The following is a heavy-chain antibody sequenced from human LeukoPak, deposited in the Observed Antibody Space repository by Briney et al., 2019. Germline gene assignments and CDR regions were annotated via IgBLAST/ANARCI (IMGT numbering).Heavy chain of an antibody. Sequence: PGGSLRLSCAASGFTFSSYAMSWVRQAPGKGLEWVSSISGSGGSTYYADSVKGRFTISRDNSKNTLNLQMNSLRAEDTAVYYCAKRIAAAGTQYCFDYWGQGTLVTVSS. CDR3: AKRIAAAGTQYCFDY. V-gene: IGHV3-23*01. J-gene: IGHJ4*02. CDR2: ISGSGGST. D-gene: IGHD6-13*01. CDR1: GFTFSSYA.